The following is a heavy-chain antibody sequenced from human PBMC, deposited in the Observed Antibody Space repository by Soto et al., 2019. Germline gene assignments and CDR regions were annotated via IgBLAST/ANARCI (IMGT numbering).Heavy chain of an antibody. V-gene: IGHV6-1*01. J-gene: IGHJ6*02. D-gene: IGHD3-10*01. CDR2: TYYRSKWYN. CDR1: GDSVSSNSAA. Sequence: SQTLSLTCAISGDSVSSNSAAWNWIRQSPSRGLEWLGRTYYRSKWYNDYAVSVKGRITINPDTSKNQFSLQLNSVTPEDTAVYYCALVRGVIDTHGEYYYYGMDVWGQGTTVTVSS. CDR3: ALVRGVIDTHGEYYYYGMDV.